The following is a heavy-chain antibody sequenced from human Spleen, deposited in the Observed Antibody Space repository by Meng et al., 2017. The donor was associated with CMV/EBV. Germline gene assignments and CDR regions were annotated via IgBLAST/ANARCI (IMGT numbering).Heavy chain of an antibody. J-gene: IGHJ4*02. V-gene: IGHV1-2*02. D-gene: IGHD2-15*01. CDR3: ARGTPDY. CDR2: INPNSGGT. Sequence: ASVKVSCKASGGTFSTYTISWVRQAPGQGLEWMGWINPNSGGTNYAQKFQGRATITTDTSTSTVHMELISLRSDDTAVYYCARGTPDYWGQGTLVTVSS. CDR1: GGTFSTYT.